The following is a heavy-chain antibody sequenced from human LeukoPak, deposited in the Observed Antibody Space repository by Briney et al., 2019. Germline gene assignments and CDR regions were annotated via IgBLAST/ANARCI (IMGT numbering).Heavy chain of an antibody. CDR2: IWYDGSIK. CDR3: SRAVGPFDF. J-gene: IGHJ3*01. CDR1: GFTFSSYE. V-gene: IGHV3-33*08. Sequence: GGSLRLSCAASGFTFSSYEMNWVRQAPGKGLEWVAVIWYDGSIKYYGDSVKGRFTISRDNSKNTLYLQMNSLRAEDTAMYYCSRAVGPFDFWGPGTLVIVSS.